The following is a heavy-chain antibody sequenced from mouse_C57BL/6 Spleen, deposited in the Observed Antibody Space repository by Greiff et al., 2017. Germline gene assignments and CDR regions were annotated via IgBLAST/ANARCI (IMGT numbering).Heavy chain of an antibody. CDR2: IYPGSGNT. J-gene: IGHJ2*01. CDR3: ARQRFYFDY. CDR1: GYTFTDYY. Sequence: QVQLQQSGAELVRPGASVKLSCKASGYTFTDYYINWVKQRPGQGLEWIARIYPGSGNTYYNEKFKGKATLTAEKSSSTAYMQLSSLTSEDSAVYFCARQRFYFDYWGQGTTRTVSS. V-gene: IGHV1-76*01.